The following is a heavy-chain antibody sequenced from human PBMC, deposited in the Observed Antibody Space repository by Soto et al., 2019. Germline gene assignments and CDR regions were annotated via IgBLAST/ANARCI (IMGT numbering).Heavy chain of an antibody. CDR2: IIPIFGTA. D-gene: IGHD5-18*01. J-gene: IGHJ4*02. CDR1: GGTFSSYA. CDR3: VRAWKGNSYGYFY. V-gene: IGHV1-69*06. Sequence: AASVKVSCKASGGTFSSYAISWVRQAPGQGLEWMGGIIPIFGTANYAQKFQGRVTITADKSTSTAYMELSSLRSEDTAVYYCVRAWKGNSYGYFYWGQGTLVTVSS.